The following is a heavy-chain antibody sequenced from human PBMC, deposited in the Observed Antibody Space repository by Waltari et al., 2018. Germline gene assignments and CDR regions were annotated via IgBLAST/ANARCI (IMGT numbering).Heavy chain of an antibody. D-gene: IGHD3-10*01. V-gene: IGHV4-34*01. CDR3: AREFGEDYGDYVDY. CDR1: GGSFSGYY. J-gene: IGHJ4*02. Sequence: QVQLQQWGAGLLKPSETLSLTCAVDGGSFSGYYWSWIRQPPGKGLEWIGEINHSGSTNYNPSLKSRVTISVDTSKNQFSLKLSSVTAADTAVYYCAREFGEDYGDYVDYWGQGTLVTVSS. CDR2: INHSGST.